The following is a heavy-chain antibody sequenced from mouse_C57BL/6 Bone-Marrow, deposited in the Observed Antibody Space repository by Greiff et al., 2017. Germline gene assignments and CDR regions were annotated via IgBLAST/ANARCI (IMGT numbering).Heavy chain of an antibody. V-gene: IGHV1-64*01. CDR3: AYGNYYSYDAMDY. CDR2: IHPNSGST. J-gene: IGHJ4*01. Sequence: QVQLQQPGAELVKPGASVKLSCKASGYTFTSYWMHWVKQRPGQGLEWIGMIHPNSGSTNYNEKFKSKATLTVDKSSSTAYMQLSSLTSEDSAVXYCAYGNYYSYDAMDYWGQGTSVTVSS. CDR1: GYTFTSYW. D-gene: IGHD2-1*01.